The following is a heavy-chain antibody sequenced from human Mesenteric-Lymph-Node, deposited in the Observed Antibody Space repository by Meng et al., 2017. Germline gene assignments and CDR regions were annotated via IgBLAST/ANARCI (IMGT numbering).Heavy chain of an antibody. CDR1: GYSFTTYG. CDR3: AKSSLHAGTLYFDS. CDR2: VNAASGNT. J-gene: IGHJ4*02. D-gene: IGHD2-21*02. Sequence: QVQLVQSGAEVKNPGASVKVSCKTSGYSFTTYGIHWVRQAPGQSLEWMGWVNAASGNTRYSQKFQERVTINRDTSASSAYMEVSSLRSEDTAVYYCAKSSLHAGTLYFDSWGQGTLVTVSS. V-gene: IGHV1-3*01.